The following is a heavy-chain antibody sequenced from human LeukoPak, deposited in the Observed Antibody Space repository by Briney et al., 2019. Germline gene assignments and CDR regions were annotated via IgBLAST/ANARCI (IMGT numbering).Heavy chain of an antibody. CDR3: AKRGEMATVPFDY. V-gene: IGHV3-30*18. Sequence: GGSLRLSCAASGFTFSSYGMHWVRQAPGKGLDWVAVISYDGSNKYYADSVKGRFTISRDNSKKTLYLQMNSMRAEDTAVYYCAKRGEMATVPFDYWGQGALVTVSS. D-gene: IGHD5-24*01. J-gene: IGHJ4*02. CDR1: GFTFSSYG. CDR2: ISYDGSNK.